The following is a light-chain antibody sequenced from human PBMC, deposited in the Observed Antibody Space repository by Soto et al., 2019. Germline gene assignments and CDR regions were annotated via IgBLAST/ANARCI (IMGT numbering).Light chain of an antibody. CDR3: ETGDRGLTPVGWV. V-gene: IGLV1-51*01. Sequence: QSVLTQPPSVSAAPGQKVTISCSGSSSNIGNKYVSWYQKLPGTAPKLLIYDNNKRPSGIPDRFSGSKSGTSATLGITVLETEAEADDYCETGDRGLTPVGWVFGGGTKLTVL. CDR1: SSNIGNKY. J-gene: IGLJ3*02. CDR2: DNN.